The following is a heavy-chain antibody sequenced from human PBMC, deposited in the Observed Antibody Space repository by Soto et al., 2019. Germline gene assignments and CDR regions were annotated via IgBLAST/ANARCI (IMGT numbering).Heavy chain of an antibody. CDR3: ARELGGWGDY. CDR1: GYTFTSYG. D-gene: IGHD3-16*01. Sequence: QVQLVQSGAEVKKPGASVKVSCKASGYTFTSYGISWVRQAPGQGLEWMGWIRAYNGNRNYAQKLQDRVTMTTDTSASTGYLELRSLRSDDTAVYYCARELGGWGDYWGQGPLVTVSS. CDR2: IRAYNGNR. V-gene: IGHV1-18*01. J-gene: IGHJ4*02.